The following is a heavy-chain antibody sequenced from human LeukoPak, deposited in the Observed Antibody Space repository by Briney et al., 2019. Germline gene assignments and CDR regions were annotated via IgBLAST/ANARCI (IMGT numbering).Heavy chain of an antibody. Sequence: PGGSLRLSCAASGFTLSSYWMTWVRLAPGKGLEWVANIKQDGSEKYYVDSVKGRFTISRDNAKNSLYLQMNSLRAEDTAVYYCARRYGDYDYWGQGTLVTVSS. CDR2: IKQDGSEK. CDR1: GFTLSSYW. CDR3: ARRYGDYDY. V-gene: IGHV3-7*01. D-gene: IGHD4-17*01. J-gene: IGHJ4*02.